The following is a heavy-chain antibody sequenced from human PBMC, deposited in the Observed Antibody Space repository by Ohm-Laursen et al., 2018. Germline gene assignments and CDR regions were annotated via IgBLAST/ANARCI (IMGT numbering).Heavy chain of an antibody. Sequence: GASVKVSCKASGYTFTGYYMHWVRQAPGQGLEWMGWINPNSGGTNYAQKFQGRVTMTRDTSISTAYMELSRLRSDDTAVYYCAKDQGSSSWYPDYWGQGTLVTVSS. CDR1: GYTFTGYY. CDR3: AKDQGSSSWYPDY. V-gene: IGHV1-2*02. CDR2: INPNSGGT. J-gene: IGHJ4*02. D-gene: IGHD6-13*01.